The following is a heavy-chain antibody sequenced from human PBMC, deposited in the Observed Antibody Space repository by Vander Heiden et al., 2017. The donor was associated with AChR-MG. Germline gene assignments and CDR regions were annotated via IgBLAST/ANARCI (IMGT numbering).Heavy chain of an antibody. CDR2: INHSGST. Sequence: QVQLQQWGAGLLKPSETLSLTCAVSGGSFSGYYWSWIRQPPGKGLEWIGEINHSGSTNYNPSLKSRVTISVDTSKNQFSLKLSSVTAADTAVYYCARADWLLNYYYGMDVWGQGTTVTVSS. V-gene: IGHV4-34*01. CDR1: GGSFSGYY. CDR3: ARADWLLNYYYGMDV. J-gene: IGHJ6*02. D-gene: IGHD3-9*01.